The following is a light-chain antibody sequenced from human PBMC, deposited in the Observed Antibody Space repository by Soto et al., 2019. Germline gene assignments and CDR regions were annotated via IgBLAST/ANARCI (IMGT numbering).Light chain of an antibody. Sequence: DIQMTQSPSSLSASVGDRVTITCQASQDISKYLNWYQQKPGKAPKLLIYDASILETGVPSRFSGSGSWTDFTLFIISLQPEDIAKYYFQQYKCLLSFGPRTKGDIK. CDR2: DAS. CDR1: QDISKY. J-gene: IGKJ3*01. CDR3: QQYKCLLS. V-gene: IGKV1-33*01.